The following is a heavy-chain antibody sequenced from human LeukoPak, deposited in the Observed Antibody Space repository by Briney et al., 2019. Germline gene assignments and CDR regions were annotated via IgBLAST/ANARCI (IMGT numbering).Heavy chain of an antibody. CDR2: MNPNSGNT. CDR1: GYTFTGYY. CDR3: ARAYSSGWFDFGY. V-gene: IGHV1-8*03. J-gene: IGHJ4*02. D-gene: IGHD6-19*01. Sequence: GASVKVSCKASGYTFTGYYIHWVRQAPGQGLEWMGWMNPNSGNTGYAQKFQGRVTITRNNSISTAYMELSSLRSEDTAVYYCARAYSSGWFDFGYWGQGTLVTVSS.